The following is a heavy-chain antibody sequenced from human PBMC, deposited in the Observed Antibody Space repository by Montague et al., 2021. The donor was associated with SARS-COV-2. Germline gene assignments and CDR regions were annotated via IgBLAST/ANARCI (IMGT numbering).Heavy chain of an antibody. CDR2: IPGTSSLV. CDR3: ARSTGHFDY. D-gene: IGHD7-27*01. V-gene: IGHV3-48*02. CDR1: GFTFSIYS. Sequence: SLRLSCAASGFTFSIYSMNWVRQAPGKGLEWVSYIPGTSSLVHYADSVKGRFTISRDNAQNSLYLQMNSLRDEDTAVYYCARSTGHFDYWGLGTLVTVSS. J-gene: IGHJ4*02.